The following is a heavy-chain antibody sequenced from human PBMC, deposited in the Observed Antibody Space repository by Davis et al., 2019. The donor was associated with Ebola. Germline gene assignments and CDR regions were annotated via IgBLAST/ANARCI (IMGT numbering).Heavy chain of an antibody. J-gene: IGHJ4*02. D-gene: IGHD1-26*01. CDR1: GDSISSSRYH. Sequence: PGGSLRLSCAVSGDSISSSRYHWGWVRQSPDKGLEWIGNFYDSGSTYYNPSFRSRVTISVDSTNNHFSLRLTSVTAADTAVYYCARLSPVGATVDYWGQGSLVTVSS. V-gene: IGHV4-39*02. CDR3: ARLSPVGATVDY. CDR2: FYDSGST.